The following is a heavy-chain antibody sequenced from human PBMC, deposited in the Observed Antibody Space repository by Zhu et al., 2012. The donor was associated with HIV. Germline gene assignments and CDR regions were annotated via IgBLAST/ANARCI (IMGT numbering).Heavy chain of an antibody. CDR3: TITMLRGIVAY. V-gene: IGHV4-38-2*01. Sequence: QVQLQESGPGLVKPSETLSLTCAVSGYTINSAYYWGWIRQPPGKGLEWIAIVYPSGTTYFNSSLESRATTSVDAAKNHFSLNLSSVTAADTAMYYCTITMLRGIVAYWGQGAPVTVSS. J-gene: IGHJ4*02. CDR1: GYTINSAYY. D-gene: IGHD3-10*01. CDR2: VYPSGTT.